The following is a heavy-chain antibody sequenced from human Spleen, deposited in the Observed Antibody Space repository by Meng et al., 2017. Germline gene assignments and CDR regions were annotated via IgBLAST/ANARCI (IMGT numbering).Heavy chain of an antibody. Sequence: GESMKISCAASGFTFSRYWMSWVRQAPGKGLERVANIKQDGSEKYYVDSEKGRFTISRDNAKNSLYLQMNSLRAEDTAMYYCARDTHYDVLIGYLGGDDYWGQGTLVTVSS. V-gene: IGHV3-7*01. D-gene: IGHD3-9*01. J-gene: IGHJ4*02. CDR2: IKQDGSEK. CDR1: GFTFSRYW. CDR3: ARDTHYDVLIGYLGGDDY.